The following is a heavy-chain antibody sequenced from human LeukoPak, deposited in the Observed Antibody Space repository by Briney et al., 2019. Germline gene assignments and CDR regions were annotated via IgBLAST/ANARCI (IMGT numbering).Heavy chain of an antibody. J-gene: IGHJ4*02. Sequence: GGSLRLSCAASGFTFSSYAMSWVRQAPGKGLEWVSAISGSGGSTYYADSVKGRFTISRDNSKNTLYLQMNSLRAEDTAVYYCAKWENDYGDYEGIDYWGQGTLVTVSS. V-gene: IGHV3-23*01. CDR2: ISGSGGST. CDR3: AKWENDYGDYEGIDY. D-gene: IGHD4-17*01. CDR1: GFTFSSYA.